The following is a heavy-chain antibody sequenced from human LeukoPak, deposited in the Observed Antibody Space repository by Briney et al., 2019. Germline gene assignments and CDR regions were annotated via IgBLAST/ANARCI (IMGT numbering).Heavy chain of an antibody. Sequence: GGSLRLSCAASGFTFSSYARSWVRQAPGKGLEWVSAISGSGDASYYAGSVTGRFTISRDNSKNTLYLQTDSLRAEDTAVYSCAKVAKTTGEIYQFDNWGQGTLVTVSS. D-gene: IGHD7-27*01. V-gene: IGHV3-23*01. J-gene: IGHJ4*02. CDR2: ISGSGDAS. CDR3: AKVAKTTGEIYQFDN. CDR1: GFTFSSYA.